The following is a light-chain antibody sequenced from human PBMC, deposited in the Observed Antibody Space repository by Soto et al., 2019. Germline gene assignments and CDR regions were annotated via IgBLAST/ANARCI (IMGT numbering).Light chain of an antibody. CDR1: QSVSSGY. V-gene: IGKV3-20*01. Sequence: EIVLRQSPGTLSLSPGERATLSCRASQSVSSGYLAWYQQKPGRAPRLLIYGASSRATGSADRFSGSGSGTDFTLTISRLEPEVFAVYYCQLSGYTGTFGQGTKLEIK. CDR2: GAS. CDR3: QLSGYTGT. J-gene: IGKJ2*01.